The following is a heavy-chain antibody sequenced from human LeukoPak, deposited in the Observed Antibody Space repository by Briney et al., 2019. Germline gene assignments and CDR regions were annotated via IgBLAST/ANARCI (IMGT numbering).Heavy chain of an antibody. CDR1: GGSISSYY. CDR2: THYSGST. Sequence: SETLSLTCTVSGGSISSYYWSWIRQPPGKGLEWIGYTHYSGSTNYNPSLKSRVTISGDTSENRLSLRLSSVTAADTAVHYCARQLYSNYNYFDYWGQGALVTVSS. D-gene: IGHD4-11*01. V-gene: IGHV4-59*08. J-gene: IGHJ4*02. CDR3: ARQLYSNYNYFDY.